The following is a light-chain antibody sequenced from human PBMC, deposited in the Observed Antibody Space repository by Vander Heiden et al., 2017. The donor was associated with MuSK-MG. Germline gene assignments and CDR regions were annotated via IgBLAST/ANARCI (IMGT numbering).Light chain of an antibody. CDR3: RQSIQLPHT. J-gene: IGKJ5*01. V-gene: IGKV2D-29*01. CDR2: EGS. Sequence: DIVMTQTPLSLSVTPGQPASISCKSSQSLLHSDGKTYLYWYRQKPGQPPQLLIYEGSNRCSGVPDRFSGSGSGTDFTLKISRVEAEDVGVYYCRQSIQLPHTFGQGTQMEIK. CDR1: QSLLHSDGKTY.